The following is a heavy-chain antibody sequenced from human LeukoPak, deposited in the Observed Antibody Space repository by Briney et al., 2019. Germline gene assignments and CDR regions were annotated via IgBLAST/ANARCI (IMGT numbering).Heavy chain of an antibody. CDR3: ARLPYYYDSSGYYYYGMDV. D-gene: IGHD3-22*01. V-gene: IGHV3-48*03. CDR1: GFTFSSYE. Sequence: GSLRLSCAASGFTFSSYEMNWVRQAPRKGLEWVSYISSSGSTIYYADSVKGRFTISRDNSKNTLYLQMNSLRAEDTAVYYCARLPYYYDSSGYYYYGMDVWGQGTTVTVSS. CDR2: ISSSGSTI. J-gene: IGHJ6*02.